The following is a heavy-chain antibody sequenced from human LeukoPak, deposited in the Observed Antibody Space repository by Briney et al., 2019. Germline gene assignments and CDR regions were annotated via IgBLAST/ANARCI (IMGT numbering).Heavy chain of an antibody. CDR3: ARRITMVRGVNRFDY. D-gene: IGHD3-10*01. CDR1: GGSISSYY. CDR2: IYYSGST. V-gene: IGHV4-59*12. J-gene: IGHJ4*02. Sequence: PSETLSLTCTVSGGSISSYYWSWIRQPPGKGLEWIGYIYYSGSTNYNPSLKSRLTISVDTSKNQFSLKLSSVTAADTAVYYCARRITMVRGVNRFDYWGQGTLVTVSS.